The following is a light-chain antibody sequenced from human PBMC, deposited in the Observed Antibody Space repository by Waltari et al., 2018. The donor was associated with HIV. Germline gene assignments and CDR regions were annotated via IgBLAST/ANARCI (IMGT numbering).Light chain of an antibody. V-gene: IGKV1-NL1*01. J-gene: IGKJ2*01. CDR3: QQYYTVPYT. CDR1: HDIRSS. CDR2: GTS. Sequence: DIQMAQSPSSLSASVGSRVTLPFRASHDIRSSLAWYQLKPGQAPELLVFGTSRLESEVPPRLSGSGSGTTYTLTISSLQPEDSATYYCQQYYTVPYTFGQGTNLEI.